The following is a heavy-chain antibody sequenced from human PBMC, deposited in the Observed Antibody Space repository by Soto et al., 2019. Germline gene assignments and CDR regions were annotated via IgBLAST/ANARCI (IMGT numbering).Heavy chain of an antibody. D-gene: IGHD3-3*01. CDR1: GFTLGTYG. CDR2: ITGGNT. V-gene: IGHV3-23*01. Sequence: EVQLLESGGGLIQPGGSLRLSCAASGFTLGTYGMGWVRQAPGKGLEWVSTITGGNTYYAASVKGRFTISRDNSKNTVYLQMSNLRVEDTALYYCAKDKERGGYDSDFDSWGQGTLVTVSS. J-gene: IGHJ4*02. CDR3: AKDKERGGYDSDFDS.